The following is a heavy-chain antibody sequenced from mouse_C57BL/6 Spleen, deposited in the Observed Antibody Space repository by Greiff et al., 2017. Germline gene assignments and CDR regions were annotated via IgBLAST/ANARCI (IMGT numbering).Heavy chain of an antibody. CDR3: ARDSSPYYFDY. CDR1: GYTFTSYW. D-gene: IGHD3-2*02. CDR2: IHPNSGST. V-gene: IGHV1-64*01. Sequence: QVQLQQSGAELVKPGASVKLSCKASGYTFTSYWMHWVKQRPGQGLEWIGMIHPNSGSTNYNEKFKSKATLTVDKSSSTAYMQLSSLTSEDSAVYYCARDSSPYYFDYWGQGTTLTVSS. J-gene: IGHJ2*01.